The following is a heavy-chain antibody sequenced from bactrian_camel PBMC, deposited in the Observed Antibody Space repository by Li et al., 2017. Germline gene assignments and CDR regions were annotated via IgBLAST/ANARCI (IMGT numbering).Heavy chain of an antibody. Sequence: HVQLVESGGGEVQAGGSLKLSCAGSAYILENCGMVWYRQAPKKQRETVAAIYTVNSATAYVDSVKGRFTISHDFAKSTIYLQMDSLKPEDTAMYYCAADPRTLTVTLTGPQCSEYKSWGQGTQVTVS. CDR1: AYILENCG. V-gene: IGHV3S54*01. J-gene: IGHJ6*01. D-gene: IGHD6*01. CDR3: AADPRTLTVTLTGPQCSEYKS. CDR2: IYTVNSAT.